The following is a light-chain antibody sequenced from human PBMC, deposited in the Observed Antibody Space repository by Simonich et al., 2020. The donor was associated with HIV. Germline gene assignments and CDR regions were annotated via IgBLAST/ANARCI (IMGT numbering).Light chain of an antibody. Sequence: EIVMTQSPATLSVSPGERATLPCRASQSVSSNLAWYQQKPGQAPRLLIYGASTRATGIPARFSGSGSGTEFTLTISSMQSEDFAVYCCQQCNNWPPGTFGQGTKVEIK. CDR3: QQCNNWPPGT. V-gene: IGKV3-15*01. CDR1: QSVSSN. J-gene: IGKJ1*01. CDR2: GAS.